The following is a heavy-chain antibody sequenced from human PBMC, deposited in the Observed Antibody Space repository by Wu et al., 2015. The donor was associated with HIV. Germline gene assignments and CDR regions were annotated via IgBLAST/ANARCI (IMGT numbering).Heavy chain of an antibody. D-gene: IGHD4-11*01. V-gene: IGHV1-2*02. Sequence: QVQLVQSGAEVKKPGASVKVSCGTSGYSFTNYYIHWVRQAPGHGLEWMAWINPSGGATIYAEAFEGRLTVTTDTSMRTVSMELESLTSGDTAMYFCARDATPITTEFDYWGQGTLITSPQ. CDR2: INPSGGAT. CDR3: ARDATPITTEFDY. J-gene: IGHJ4*02. CDR1: GYSFTNYY.